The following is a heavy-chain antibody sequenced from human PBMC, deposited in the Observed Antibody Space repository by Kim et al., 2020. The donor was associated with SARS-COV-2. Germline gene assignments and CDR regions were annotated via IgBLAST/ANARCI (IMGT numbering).Heavy chain of an antibody. CDR3: AKGGEDTVVTFGHWFDP. J-gene: IGHJ5*02. CDR1: GFTFSSYA. V-gene: IGHV3-23*01. Sequence: GGSLRLSCAASGFTFSSYAMSWVRQAPGKGLEWVSAISGSGGSTYYADSVKGRFTISRDNSKNTLYLQMNSLRAEDTAVYYCAKGGEDTVVTFGHWFDPWGQGTLVTVSS. CDR2: ISGSGGST. D-gene: IGHD2-21*02.